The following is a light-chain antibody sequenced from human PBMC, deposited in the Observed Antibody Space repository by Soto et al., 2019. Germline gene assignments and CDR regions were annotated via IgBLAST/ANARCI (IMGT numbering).Light chain of an antibody. V-gene: IGKV3-11*01. CDR1: QTVSSS. J-gene: IGKJ4*01. CDR2: EAS. CDR3: QQHINWPRT. Sequence: PGARATLSCRASQTVSSSLAWYQQKPGQAPRLLIYEASNRATGIPARFSGSGSGADFTLTISSLEPEDFALYYCQQHINWPRTFGGGTKVEIK.